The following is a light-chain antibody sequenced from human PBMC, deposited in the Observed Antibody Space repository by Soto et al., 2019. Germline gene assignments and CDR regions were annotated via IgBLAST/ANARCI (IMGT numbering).Light chain of an antibody. CDR1: SSNIGSNY. V-gene: IGLV1-47*01. J-gene: IGLJ2*01. CDR3: AAWDHSLSGHVV. CDR2: RNN. Sequence: QSVLTQPPSASGTPGQRVTISCSGSSSNIGSNYVYWYQQLPGTAPKLLIYRNNQRPSGVPDRFSGSKSGTSASLAISGLRSEDEADYYCAAWDHSLSGHVVFGGGIKLTVL.